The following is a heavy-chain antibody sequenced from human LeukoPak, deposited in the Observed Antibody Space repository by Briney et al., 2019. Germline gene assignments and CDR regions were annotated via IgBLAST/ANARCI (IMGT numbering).Heavy chain of an antibody. CDR1: GFTFSRYW. CDR2: INSDGSYT. D-gene: IGHD2-2*01. CDR3: ARICSTTDCLISA. J-gene: IGHJ4*02. Sequence: GGSLRLSCAASGFTFSRYWMHWVRQAPGKGLVWVSRINSDGSYTSYANFVKGRFTISRDNAKNTVYLQMSSLRAEDTAVYYCARICSTTDCLISAWGQGTLVTVSS. V-gene: IGHV3-74*01.